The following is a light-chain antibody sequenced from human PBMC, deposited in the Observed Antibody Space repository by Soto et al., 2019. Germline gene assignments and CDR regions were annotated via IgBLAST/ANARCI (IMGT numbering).Light chain of an antibody. CDR2: GAS. CDR3: QQYNNWPPLT. J-gene: IGKJ4*01. CDR1: QSVSSN. V-gene: IGKV3-15*01. Sequence: EIVMTQSPATLSVSPGERATLSCRARQSVSSNLAWYQQKPGQAPRLLIYGASTRATGIPARFSGSGSETEFTLTISSLQSEDFAVYYCQQYNNWPPLTFGGGTKVEI.